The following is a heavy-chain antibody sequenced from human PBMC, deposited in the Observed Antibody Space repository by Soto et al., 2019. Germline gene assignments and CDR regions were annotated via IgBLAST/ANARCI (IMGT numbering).Heavy chain of an antibody. CDR1: GFTFSSYA. CDR2: ISYDGSNK. D-gene: IGHD6-19*01. Sequence: GGSLRLSCAASGFTFSSYAMHWVRQAPGKGLEWVAVISYDGSNKYYADSVKGRFTISRDNSKNTLYLQMNSLRAEDTAVYYCARDRLAVAGTPFNYYYGMDVWGQGTTVTV. V-gene: IGHV3-30-3*01. CDR3: ARDRLAVAGTPFNYYYGMDV. J-gene: IGHJ6*02.